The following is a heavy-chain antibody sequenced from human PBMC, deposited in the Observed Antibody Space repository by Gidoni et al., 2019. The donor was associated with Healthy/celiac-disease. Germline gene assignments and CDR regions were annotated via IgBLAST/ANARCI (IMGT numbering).Heavy chain of an antibody. Sequence: QVQLQQWGAGLLKPSETLSLTCAVYGGSFSGYYWRWIRQPPGKGLEWIGEINHSGSTNYNPSLKSRVTISVDTSKNQFSLKLSSVTAADTAVYYCARGSPGTTYGPRRVCGTLRYWGQGTLVTVSS. CDR2: INHSGST. V-gene: IGHV4-34*01. D-gene: IGHD1-26*01. CDR1: GGSFSGYY. CDR3: ARGSPGTTYGPRRVCGTLRY. J-gene: IGHJ4*02.